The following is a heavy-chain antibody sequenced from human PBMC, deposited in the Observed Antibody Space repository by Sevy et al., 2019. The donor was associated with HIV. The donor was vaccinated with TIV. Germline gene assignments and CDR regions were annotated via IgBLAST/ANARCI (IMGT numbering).Heavy chain of an antibody. V-gene: IGHV3-21*01. D-gene: IGHD1-26*01. Sequence: GGSLRLSCAASGFTFSSYSMNWVRQAPGKGLEWVSSISSSSSYIYYADSVKGRFTISRDNAKNSLYLQMNILRAEDTAVYYCARLSRDGYNSGFDYWGQGTLVTVSS. CDR1: GFTFSSYS. J-gene: IGHJ4*02. CDR3: ARLSRDGYNSGFDY. CDR2: ISSSSSYI.